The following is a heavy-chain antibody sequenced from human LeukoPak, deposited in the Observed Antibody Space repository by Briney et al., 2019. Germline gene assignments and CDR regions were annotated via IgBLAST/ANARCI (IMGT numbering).Heavy chain of an antibody. CDR2: ISYDGSNK. J-gene: IGHJ6*02. V-gene: IGHV3-30-3*01. Sequence: GGSLRLSCAASGFTFSSYAMHWVRQAPGKGLEWVAVISYDGSNKYYADSVKGRFTISRDISKDTLYLQMNSLRAEDTAVYYCAGARSDYFYGMDVWGQGTTVTVSS. D-gene: IGHD4-17*01. CDR3: AGARSDYFYGMDV. CDR1: GFTFSSYA.